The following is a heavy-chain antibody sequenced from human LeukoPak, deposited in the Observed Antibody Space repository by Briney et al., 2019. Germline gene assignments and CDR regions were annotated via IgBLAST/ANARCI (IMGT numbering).Heavy chain of an antibody. CDR2: ISYDGSNK. D-gene: IGHD6-19*01. Sequence: GRSLRLSCAASGFTFSSYGMHWVRQAPGKGLEWVAVISYDGSNKYYADSVKGRFTISRDNSKNTLYLQMNSLRAEDTAVYYCASPAYSSGWYSPHFDYWGQGTLVTVSS. CDR1: GFTFSSYG. V-gene: IGHV3-30*03. J-gene: IGHJ4*02. CDR3: ASPAYSSGWYSPHFDY.